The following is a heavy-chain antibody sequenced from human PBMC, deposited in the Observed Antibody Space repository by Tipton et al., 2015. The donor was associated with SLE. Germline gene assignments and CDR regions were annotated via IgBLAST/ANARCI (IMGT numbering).Heavy chain of an antibody. V-gene: IGHV4-59*11. J-gene: IGHJ3*02. CDR1: GGSISSHY. CDR2: IYYSGST. D-gene: IGHD2-21*01. CDR3: ARHGTGDSPQLDAFDI. Sequence: GLVKPSETLSLTCTVSGGSISSHYWSWIRQPPGKGLEWIGYIYYSGSTNYNPSLKSRVTISVDTSKNQFSLKLSSVTAADTAVYYCARHGTGDSPQLDAFDIWGQGTMVTVSS.